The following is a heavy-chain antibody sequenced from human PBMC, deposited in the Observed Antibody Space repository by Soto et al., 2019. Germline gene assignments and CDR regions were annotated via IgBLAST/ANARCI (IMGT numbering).Heavy chain of an antibody. CDR2: IYHSGST. CDR1: GGSMSSCY. V-gene: IGHV4-59*08. J-gene: IGHJ4*02. D-gene: IGHD5-18*01. CDR3: ARQVYYGGSSYGPFFDY. Sequence: SETLSLTCTVSGGSMSSCYWSWIRQPPGKGLEWIGYIYHSGSTNYNPSLKSRVTISVDTSKNQCSLKLSSVTAADTAVYYCARQVYYGGSSYGPFFDYWGQGTLVTVSS.